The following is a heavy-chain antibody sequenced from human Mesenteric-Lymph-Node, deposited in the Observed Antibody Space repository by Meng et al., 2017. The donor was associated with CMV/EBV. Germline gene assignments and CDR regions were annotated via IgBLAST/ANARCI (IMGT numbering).Heavy chain of an antibody. CDR3: AGSGSYFFDY. D-gene: IGHD1-26*01. CDR2: IYTGDYI. V-gene: IGHV3-53*01. J-gene: IGHJ4*02. Sequence: GESLKISCAASGFSVSSHYMSWVRQAPGKGLEWVSVIYTGDYIYYADSVKGRFTISRDNSKNTLYLQMNSLRAEDTAVYYCAGSGSYFFDYWGQGTLVTVSS. CDR1: GFSVSSHY.